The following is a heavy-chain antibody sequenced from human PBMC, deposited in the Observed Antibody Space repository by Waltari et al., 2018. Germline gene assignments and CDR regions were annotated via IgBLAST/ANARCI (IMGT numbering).Heavy chain of an antibody. CDR1: GENIAAYA. D-gene: IGHD3-10*01. CDR2: LIQNSCTP. CDR3: AREFYGRFDC. V-gene: IGHV3-23*03. J-gene: IGHJ4*02. Sequence: EMQLLESGGSLVQPGGSLRLSCAASGENIAAYAMSWVRQAPGKGLEWVALIQNSCTPYYAGSVKGRFTISRDNSANKLFLQVNSLRADDTAIYYCAREFYGRFDCWGQGTLVTVSS.